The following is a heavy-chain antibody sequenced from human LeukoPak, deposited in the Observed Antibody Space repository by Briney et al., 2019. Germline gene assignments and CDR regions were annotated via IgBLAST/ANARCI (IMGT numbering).Heavy chain of an antibody. J-gene: IGHJ4*02. CDR1: GGSFSGYY. V-gene: IGHV4-59*08. CDR2: IYYSGST. Sequence: SETLPLTCAVYGGSFSGYYWSWIRQPPGKGLEWIGYIYYSGSTNYNPSLKSRVTISVDTSKNQFSLKLSSVTAADTAVYYCARHGGGSYLDHFDYWGQGTLVTVSS. D-gene: IGHD1-26*01. CDR3: ARHGGGSYLDHFDY.